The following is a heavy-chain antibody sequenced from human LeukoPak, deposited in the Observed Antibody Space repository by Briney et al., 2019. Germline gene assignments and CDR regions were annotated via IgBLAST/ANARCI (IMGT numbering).Heavy chain of an antibody. CDR2: IIPIFGTA. CDR1: GYTFTSYG. CDR3: ARGNGYSSSHGDY. J-gene: IGHJ4*02. D-gene: IGHD6-13*01. Sequence: GASVKVSCKASGYTFTSYGISWVRQAPGQGLEWMGGIIPIFGTANYAQKFQGRVTITADESTSTAYMELSSLRSEDTAVYYCARGNGYSSSHGDYWGQGTLVTVSS. V-gene: IGHV1-69*13.